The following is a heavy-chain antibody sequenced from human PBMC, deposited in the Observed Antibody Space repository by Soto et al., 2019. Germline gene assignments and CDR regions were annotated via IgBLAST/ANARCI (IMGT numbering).Heavy chain of an antibody. D-gene: IGHD3-10*01. J-gene: IGHJ6*02. V-gene: IGHV3-33*01. CDR1: GFTFSSYG. CDR2: IWYDGSNK. Sequence: PGWSLRLSCAASGFTFSSYGMHWVRQAPGKGLEWVAVIWYDGSNKYYADSVKGRFTISRDNSKDTLYLQMNSLRAEDTAVYYCARDSARFGGTPYYYYGMDVWGQGTTVTVYS. CDR3: ARDSARFGGTPYYYYGMDV.